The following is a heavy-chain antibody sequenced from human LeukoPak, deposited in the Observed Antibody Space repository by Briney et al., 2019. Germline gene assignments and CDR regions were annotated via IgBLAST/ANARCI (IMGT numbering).Heavy chain of an antibody. D-gene: IGHD2-2*02. Sequence: ASVKVSCKASGYTFTGYYMHWVRQAPGQGLEWMGWINPNSGGTNYAQKFQGRVTMTRDTSISTAYMELSRLRSDDTAVYYCARASRARYCSSTSCHIGGFPRLFGYWGQGTLVTVSS. CDR3: ARASRARYCSSTSCHIGGFPRLFGY. CDR1: GYTFTGYY. J-gene: IGHJ4*02. V-gene: IGHV1-2*02. CDR2: INPNSGGT.